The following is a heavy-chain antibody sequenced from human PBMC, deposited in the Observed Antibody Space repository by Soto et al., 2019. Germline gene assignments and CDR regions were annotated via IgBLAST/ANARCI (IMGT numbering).Heavy chain of an antibody. D-gene: IGHD6-19*01. CDR2: INHSGST. J-gene: IGHJ4*02. Sequence: QVQLQQWGAGLLKPSETLSLTCAVYGGSCSGYYWSWIRQPPGKGLEWIGAINHSGSTNYNPSLKSRVTISVDTSKNQFSLKLSSVNAAATAVYYCARRLIAVNYWGQGTLVTVSS. CDR1: GGSCSGYY. CDR3: ARRLIAVNY. V-gene: IGHV4-34*01.